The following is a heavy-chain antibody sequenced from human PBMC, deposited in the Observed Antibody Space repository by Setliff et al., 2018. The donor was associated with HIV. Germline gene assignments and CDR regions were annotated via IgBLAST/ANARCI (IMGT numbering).Heavy chain of an antibody. D-gene: IGHD3-16*01. CDR1: GVSIENNF. CDR3: ARGAYIKMNYCFDY. CDR2: ISYTGST. J-gene: IGHJ4*02. Sequence: PSETLSLTCTVSGVSIENNFWSWFRQPPGKGLEWIGYISYTGSTNYDPSLKSRLTIVADTSKSQFSLKLTSVTAADTAVCYCARGAYIKMNYCFDYWGRGTLVTVSS. V-gene: IGHV4-59*01.